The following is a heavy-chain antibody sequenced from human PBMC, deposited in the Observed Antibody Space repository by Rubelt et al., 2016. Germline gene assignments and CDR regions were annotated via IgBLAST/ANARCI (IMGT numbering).Heavy chain of an antibody. CDR2: ISAYNGNP. J-gene: IGHJ2*01. D-gene: IGHD6-6*01. CDR1: GYTFTSYG. V-gene: IGHV1-18*01. CDR3: ARDRIRIAARQGWYFDL. Sequence: QVQLVQSGAEVKKPGASVKVSCKASGYTFTSYGISWVRQAPGQGLEWMGWISAYNGNPNYAQKSQGRVTMTTDTSTSTAYMELRRLRSDATAVYYCARDRIRIAARQGWYFDLWGRGTLVTVSS.